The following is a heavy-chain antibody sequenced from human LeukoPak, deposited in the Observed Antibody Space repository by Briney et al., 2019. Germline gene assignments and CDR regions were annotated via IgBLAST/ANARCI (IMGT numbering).Heavy chain of an antibody. Sequence: GGSLRLSCAASGFTFSTFAMSWVRQDPGRGLEWVSSITGAGSTTYYPESVKGRFTISRDNSKNTLYLQMDSLRVEDTAVYFCVRDRNYFEALQRSYWGQGTLVTVSS. CDR3: VRDRNYFEALQRSY. J-gene: IGHJ4*02. CDR1: GFTFSTFA. D-gene: IGHD1-7*01. V-gene: IGHV3-23*01. CDR2: ITGAGSTT.